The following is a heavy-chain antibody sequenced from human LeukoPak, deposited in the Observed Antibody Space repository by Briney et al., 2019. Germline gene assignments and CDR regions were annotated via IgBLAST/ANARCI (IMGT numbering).Heavy chain of an antibody. Sequence: SETLSLTCTVSGGSISSGDYYWSWIRQPPGKGLEWIGYIYYSGSTYYNPSLKSRVTISVDTSKNQFSLKLSSVTAADTAVYYCARNRYSSSWYEASDIWGQGTMVTVSS. V-gene: IGHV4-30-4*08. CDR3: ARNRYSSSWYEASDI. D-gene: IGHD6-13*01. J-gene: IGHJ3*02. CDR1: GGSISSGDYY. CDR2: IYYSGST.